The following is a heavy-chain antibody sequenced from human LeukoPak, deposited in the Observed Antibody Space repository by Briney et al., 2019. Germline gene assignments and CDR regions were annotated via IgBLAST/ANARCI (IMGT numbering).Heavy chain of an antibody. D-gene: IGHD6-13*01. CDR1: GYTFIDYG. J-gene: IGHJ4*02. V-gene: IGHV1-18*01. Sequence: ASVKVSCKASGYTFIDYGFTWLRQAPGQRLEWMGRINTLDGNTDYAQKFQDRVSMTTDTSTNTACMELSSLRSEDTAVYYCARLAAAGHEGYWGQGTLVTVSS. CDR2: INTLDGNT. CDR3: ARLAAAGHEGY.